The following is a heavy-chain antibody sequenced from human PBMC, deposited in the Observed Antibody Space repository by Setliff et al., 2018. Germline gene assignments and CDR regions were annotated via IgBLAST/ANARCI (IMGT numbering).Heavy chain of an antibody. J-gene: IGHJ4*02. CDR1: GLTFNSYA. Sequence: LRLSCAASGLTFNSYAISWVRQAPGKGLEWVSTVSVSGDNTYYTDPVKGRFTTSRDNSKNTVSLQMSSLRTEDTAIYFCAGQGPIFGSGLIPGFDQWGQGTMVTVSS. CDR2: VSVSGDNT. D-gene: IGHD3-3*01. CDR3: AGQGPIFGSGLIPGFDQ. V-gene: IGHV3-23*01.